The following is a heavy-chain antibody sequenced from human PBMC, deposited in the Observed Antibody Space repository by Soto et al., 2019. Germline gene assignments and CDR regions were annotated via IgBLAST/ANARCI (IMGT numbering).Heavy chain of an antibody. J-gene: IGHJ4*02. CDR2: INPADSDI. V-gene: IGHV5-51*01. D-gene: IGHD3-22*01. Sequence: EVQLVQSGAEVKKSGESLKISCKASGYSFTSYWIGWVRQMPGKGLEWMGIINPADSDIRYSPSFQGQVTISADKSVNTAYLQWSRLKASDTAMYYCVRPDSSGYYVYWGQGTLVTVSS. CDR3: VRPDSSGYYVY. CDR1: GYSFTSYW.